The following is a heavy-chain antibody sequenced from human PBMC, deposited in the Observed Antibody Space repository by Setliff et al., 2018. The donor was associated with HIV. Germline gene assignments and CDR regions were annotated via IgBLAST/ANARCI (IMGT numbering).Heavy chain of an antibody. CDR3: ARETEAGTFDY. Sequence: SETLSLTCTVSGGSINSTSYYWGWIRQTPGKGLEWIGEINHSGGTNYNPSLKSRVTISVDTSKNQFSLKVSSVTAADTAVYYCARETEAGTFDYWGQGTLVTVSS. J-gene: IGHJ4*02. CDR1: GGSINSTSYY. V-gene: IGHV4-39*07. CDR2: INHSGGT. D-gene: IGHD6-19*01.